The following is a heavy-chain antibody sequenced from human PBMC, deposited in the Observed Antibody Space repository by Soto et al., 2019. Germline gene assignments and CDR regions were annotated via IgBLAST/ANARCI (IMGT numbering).Heavy chain of an antibody. V-gene: IGHV1-69*13. J-gene: IGHJ5*02. CDR3: ARENSSGPYNWFDP. CDR1: GGTFSSYA. CDR2: IIPIFGTA. D-gene: IGHD6-19*01. Sequence: ASVKVSCKASGGTFSSYASSWVRQAPGQGLEWMGGIIPIFGTANYAQKFQGRVTITADESTSTAYMELSSLRSEDTAVYYCARENSSGPYNWFDPWGQGTLVTVSS.